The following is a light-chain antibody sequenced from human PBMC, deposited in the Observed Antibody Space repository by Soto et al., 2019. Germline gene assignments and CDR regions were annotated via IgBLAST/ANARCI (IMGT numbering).Light chain of an antibody. CDR1: QGISSY. J-gene: IGKJ5*01. CDR2: AAS. Sequence: AIRMTQSPSSLSASTGDRVTITCRASQGISSYLAWYQQKPGKAPKLLIYAASTLQSGVPSRFSGSGSGTDFTLAISSLQPEDSATYYCLQYNSYPITFGQGTRLEI. V-gene: IGKV1-8*01. CDR3: LQYNSYPIT.